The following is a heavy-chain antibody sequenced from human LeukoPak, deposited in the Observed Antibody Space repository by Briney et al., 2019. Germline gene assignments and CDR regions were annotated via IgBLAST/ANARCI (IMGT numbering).Heavy chain of an antibody. CDR2: IIPILCMA. CDR1: GGTFSSYA. J-gene: IGHJ3*02. D-gene: IGHD3-22*01. Sequence: ASVKVSCKASGGTFSSYAISWVRQAPGQGLEWMGRIIPILCMAHYAQKFQGRVTITADKSTSTAYMELSSLRSEDTAVYYCAREAALGYDSSSHSFLSDAFDIWGQGTMVTVSS. V-gene: IGHV1-69*04. CDR3: AREAALGYDSSSHSFLSDAFDI.